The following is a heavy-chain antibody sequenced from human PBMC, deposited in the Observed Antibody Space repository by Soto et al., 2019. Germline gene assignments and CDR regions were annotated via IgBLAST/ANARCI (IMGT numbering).Heavy chain of an antibody. Sequence: PSETLSLTCSVSGGTISGYYWTWIRQPAGKGLEWIGRIYSSGNTKYNPSLQSRVTMSLDTSNNQFSLRLTSVTAADTAVYYCARGQRFSDWFDPWGQGTPVTVS. J-gene: IGHJ5*02. CDR3: ARGQRFSDWFDP. CDR1: GGTISGYY. D-gene: IGHD3-3*01. V-gene: IGHV4-4*07. CDR2: IYSSGNT.